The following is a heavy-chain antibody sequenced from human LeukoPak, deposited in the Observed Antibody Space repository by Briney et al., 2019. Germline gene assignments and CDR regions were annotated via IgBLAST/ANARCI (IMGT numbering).Heavy chain of an antibody. CDR2: IIPIFGTA. Sequence: SVKVSCKASGYTFTSYGISWVRQAPGQGLEWMGGIIPIFGTANYAQKFQGRVTITADKSTSTAYMELSSLRSEDTAVYYCAHQLERRTLIDVWGKGTTVTVSS. CDR1: GYTFTSYG. V-gene: IGHV1-69*06. D-gene: IGHD1-1*01. J-gene: IGHJ6*04. CDR3: AHQLERRTLIDV.